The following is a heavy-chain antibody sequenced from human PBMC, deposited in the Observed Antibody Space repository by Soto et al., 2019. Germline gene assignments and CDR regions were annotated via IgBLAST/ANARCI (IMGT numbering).Heavy chain of an antibody. CDR1: GGSLGSYY. V-gene: IGHV4-59*08. CDR3: ARRHGLDIDAYY. Sequence: SETLSLTCTVSGGSLGSYYWSWIRQAPGKGLENLGYIYYSDSANYNPSFKSRVTISVDTSKNQFSLKLSSVTAADTAVYFCARRHGLDIDAYYWGQGILVTVPQ. D-gene: IGHD3-10*01. J-gene: IGHJ4*02. CDR2: IYYSDSA.